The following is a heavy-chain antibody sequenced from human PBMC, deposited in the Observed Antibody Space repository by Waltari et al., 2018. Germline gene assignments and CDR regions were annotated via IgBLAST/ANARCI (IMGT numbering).Heavy chain of an antibody. V-gene: IGHV4-38-2*01. CDR2: IYHSGST. J-gene: IGHJ2*01. CDR1: GYSISRGYY. Sequence: QVQLQESGPGLVKPSETLSLTCDVPGYSISRGYYWGWIRRPPGKGLEWIGSIYHSGSTYQNPSLKSRLTISLDTSKNQFSLKLSSVTAADTAVFYCARHPEQLVGYWYFDLWGRGTLVTVSS. CDR3: ARHPEQLVGYWYFDL. D-gene: IGHD6-6*01.